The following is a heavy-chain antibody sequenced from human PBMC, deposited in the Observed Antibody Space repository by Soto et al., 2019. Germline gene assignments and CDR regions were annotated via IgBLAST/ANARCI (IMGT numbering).Heavy chain of an antibody. V-gene: IGHV3-33*01. CDR1: GFTFSSYG. D-gene: IGHD1-26*01. CDR3: ARDEATAVWYFDY. J-gene: IGHJ4*02. CDR2: IWYDGSNK. Sequence: VQLVESGGGVVQPGRSLRLSCAASGFTFSSYGMHWVRQAPGKGLEWVAVIWYDGSNKYYADSVKGRFTISRDNSKNTLYLQMNSLRAEDTAVYYCARDEATAVWYFDYWGQGTLVTVSS.